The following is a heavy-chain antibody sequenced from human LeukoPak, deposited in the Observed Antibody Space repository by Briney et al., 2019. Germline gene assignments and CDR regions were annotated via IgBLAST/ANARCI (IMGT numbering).Heavy chain of an antibody. CDR3: ARDEDAF. Sequence: GGSLRLSCAASGFTFSSYNMNWVRRAPGKGLEWGSYISSDSSTIYYVDSVKGRFTISRDNAKNSLYLQMNSLRDEDTAMYYCARDEDAFGGQGTLVTVSS. V-gene: IGHV3-48*02. CDR2: ISSDSSTI. CDR1: GFTFSSYN. J-gene: IGHJ4*02.